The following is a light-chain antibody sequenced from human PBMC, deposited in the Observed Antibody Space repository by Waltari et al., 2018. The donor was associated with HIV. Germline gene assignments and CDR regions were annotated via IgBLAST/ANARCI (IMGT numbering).Light chain of an antibody. CDR1: QTISAK. CDR3: QQYDDGPRGIT. Sequence: EIVMTQSPPTLSVSPGQRVTLSCRASQTISAKVAWYQQKPGKPPRLLTYEAPTRPTGIPARFSGSGSGTEFTLTISSLQSEDFATYFCQQYDDGPRGITFGQGTTLEIK. CDR2: EAP. J-gene: IGKJ2*01. V-gene: IGKV3-15*01.